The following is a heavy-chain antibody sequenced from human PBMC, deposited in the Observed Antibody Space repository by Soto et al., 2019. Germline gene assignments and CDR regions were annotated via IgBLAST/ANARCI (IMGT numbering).Heavy chain of an antibody. CDR2: IDARSNYI. V-gene: IGHV3-21*06. CDR1: GFRFNSYS. CDR3: VRENEMAGATSAFEY. Sequence: GSLRLSCEASGFRFNSYSMNWVRQAPQKGLEWVSLIDARSNYIYYADSVKGRFTISRDNARNSLYLQMDSLRVEDTAVYYCVRENEMAGATSAFEYWGQGTPVTVSS. J-gene: IGHJ4*02. D-gene: IGHD1-26*01.